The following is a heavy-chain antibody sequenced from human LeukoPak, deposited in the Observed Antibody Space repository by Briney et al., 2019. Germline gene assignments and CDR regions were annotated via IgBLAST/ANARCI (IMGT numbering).Heavy chain of an antibody. CDR3: ARGIGDVFWSGYYTAWFDY. CDR2: IYTSGST. J-gene: IGHJ4*02. V-gene: IGHV4-4*07. CDR1: GVSISSYY. Sequence: SETLSLTCTVSGVSISSYYWSWIRQPAGKGLEWIGRIYTSGSTNYNPSLKSRVTMSVDTSKNQFSLKLSSVTAADTAVYYCARGIGDVFWSGYYTAWFDYWGQGTLVTVSS. D-gene: IGHD3-3*01.